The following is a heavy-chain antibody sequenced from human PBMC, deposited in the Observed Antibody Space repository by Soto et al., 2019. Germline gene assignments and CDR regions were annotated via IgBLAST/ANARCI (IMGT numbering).Heavy chain of an antibody. J-gene: IGHJ4*02. CDR1: GGSISSGDYY. CDR3: ARGIYGDYVALVFDY. V-gene: IGHV4-30-4*01. D-gene: IGHD4-17*01. Sequence: QVQLQESGPGLVKPSQTLSLTCTVSGGSISSGDYYWSWIRQPPGKGLEWIGYIYYSGSTYYNPSLKSRVTISVDTSKNQCSLKLSSVTAADTAVYYCARGIYGDYVALVFDYWGQGTLVTVSS. CDR2: IYYSGST.